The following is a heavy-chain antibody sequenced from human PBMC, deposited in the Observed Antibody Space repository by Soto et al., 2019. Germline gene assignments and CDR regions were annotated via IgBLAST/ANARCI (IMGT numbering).Heavy chain of an antibody. V-gene: IGHV4-39*07. J-gene: IGHJ4*02. CDR1: GGAISGRSNY. CDR2: IYSGGST. D-gene: IGHD1-26*01. Sequence: SETLSLTCNVSGGAISGRSNYWGWIRQPPGKGLEYIGSIYSGGSTYYNPPLKSRVALSVDTSQNQFFLRLSSVTAADTAVYYCARVYSGSYSDYWGQGTLVTVSS. CDR3: ARVYSGSYSDY.